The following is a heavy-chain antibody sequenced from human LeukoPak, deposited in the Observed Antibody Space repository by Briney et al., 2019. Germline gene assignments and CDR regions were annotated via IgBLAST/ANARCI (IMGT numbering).Heavy chain of an antibody. CDR2: ISYDGSNK. CDR1: GFTFSSYG. Sequence: PGGSLRLSCAASGFTFSSYGMHWVRQAPGKGLEWVAVISYDGSNKYYADSVKGRFTISRDNSKNTLYLQMNSLRAEDTAVYYCAKDGYSSTNWGQGTLVTVSS. D-gene: IGHD6-13*01. J-gene: IGHJ4*02. CDR3: AKDGYSSTN. V-gene: IGHV3-30*18.